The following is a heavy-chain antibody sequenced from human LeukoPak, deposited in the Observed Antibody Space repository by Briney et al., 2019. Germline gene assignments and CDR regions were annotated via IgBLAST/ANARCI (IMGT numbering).Heavy chain of an antibody. CDR1: GGSIRSGDHH. V-gene: IGHV4-39*07. Sequence: SETLSLTCSVSGGSIRSGDHHWAWVRQPPGKGLEFIGSLDESGRPYYNRPLKSRVSISGDTSGKQFSLNLTSVTAADTAVYFCARDLGGYPFFMDLWGRGTTVIVSS. J-gene: IGHJ6*03. CDR2: LDESGRP. CDR3: ARDLGGYPFFMDL. D-gene: IGHD2-15*01.